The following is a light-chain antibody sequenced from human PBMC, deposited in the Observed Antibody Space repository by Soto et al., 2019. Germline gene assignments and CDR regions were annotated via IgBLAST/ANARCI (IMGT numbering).Light chain of an antibody. CDR2: EVD. CDR1: TNGVGGFNY. CDR3: TSYAGNSNYV. J-gene: IGLJ1*01. Sequence: QSLLTQPPSASGSAGQSVTISCTGHTNGVGGFNYVSWYQQHPGRVPKLIIYEVDKRPSGVPDRFSGSKSGNTASLTVSGLQADDEADYYCTSYAGNSNYVFGTGTKLTVL. V-gene: IGLV2-8*01.